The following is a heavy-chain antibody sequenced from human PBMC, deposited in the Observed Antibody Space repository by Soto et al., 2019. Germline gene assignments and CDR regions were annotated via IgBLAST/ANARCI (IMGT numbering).Heavy chain of an antibody. J-gene: IGHJ4*02. D-gene: IGHD2-15*01. CDR2: ISGSGGST. V-gene: IGHV3-23*01. CDR3: AKWGRAGINCSGGSCYSFGDY. Sequence: EVQLLESGGGLVQPGGSLRLSCAASGFTFSSYAMSWVRQAPGKGLEWVSAISGSGGSTYYADSVKGRFTISRDNSKNPLYLQMNGLRAEDTAVYYCAKWGRAGINCSGGSCYSFGDYCGQGTLVTVSS. CDR1: GFTFSSYA.